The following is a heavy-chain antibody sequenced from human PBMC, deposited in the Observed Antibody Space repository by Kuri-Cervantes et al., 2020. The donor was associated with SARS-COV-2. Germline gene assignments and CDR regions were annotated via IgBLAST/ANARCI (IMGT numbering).Heavy chain of an antibody. CDR1: GFTFSSYA. CDR3: ARGVGLELLSTRIGY. CDR2: ISSNGGST. V-gene: IGHV3-64*04. J-gene: IGHJ4*02. Sequence: GESLKISCSASGFTFSSYAMHWVRQAPGKGLEYVSAISSNGGSTYYADSVKGRFTISRDNAKNSLYLQMNSLRAEDTAVYYCARGVGLELLSTRIGYWGQGTLVTVSS. D-gene: IGHD2/OR15-2a*01.